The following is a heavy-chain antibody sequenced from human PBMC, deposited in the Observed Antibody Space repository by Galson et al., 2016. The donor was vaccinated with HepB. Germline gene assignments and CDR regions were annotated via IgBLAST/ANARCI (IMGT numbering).Heavy chain of an antibody. CDR1: GYNFNLYW. J-gene: IGHJ6*02. CDR2: IYPGDSDT. CDR3: ARVFWPPHRDRYYYGMDV. V-gene: IGHV5-51*01. Sequence: QSGAEVKQPGESLKISCKTSGYNFNLYWIAWVRQMPGPGPEWLGIIYPGDSDTRYSPSFQGQVTISAGKSISTAYLQWSSLKASDTAMFYCARVFWPPHRDRYYYGMDVWGQGTTVTVSS. D-gene: IGHD3-3*01.